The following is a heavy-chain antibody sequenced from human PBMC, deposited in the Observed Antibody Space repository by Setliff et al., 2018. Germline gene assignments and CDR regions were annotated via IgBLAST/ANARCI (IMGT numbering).Heavy chain of an antibody. Sequence: PGGSLRLSCAASGFTFSSYAMHWVRQAPGKGLEWVAVISYDGSNKYYADSVKGRFTISRDNSKNTLYLQMNSLRAEDTAVYYCARSGTYYDFWSGYYMRDYFDYWGQGTLVTVSS. CDR2: ISYDGSNK. CDR1: GFTFSSYA. J-gene: IGHJ4*02. CDR3: ARSGTYYDFWSGYYMRDYFDY. V-gene: IGHV3-30*04. D-gene: IGHD3-3*01.